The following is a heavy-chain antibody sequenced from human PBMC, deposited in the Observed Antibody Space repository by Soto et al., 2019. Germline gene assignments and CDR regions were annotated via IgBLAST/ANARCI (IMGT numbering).Heavy chain of an antibody. V-gene: IGHV1-18*04. J-gene: IGHJ4*02. CDR2: ISTAKGET. CDR3: ARAGYNQGSSYCDY. CDR1: GYTFTTYG. Sequence: QVQLVQSGAEVKKPGASVKVSCKASGYTFTTYGLSWVRQAPGQGLEWMGWISTAKGETNYAQKFQGRVTMTTDASTSTAYMQLRSLRSDDTAVFYCARAGYNQGSSYCDYWGQRTLLTVSS. D-gene: IGHD5-18*01.